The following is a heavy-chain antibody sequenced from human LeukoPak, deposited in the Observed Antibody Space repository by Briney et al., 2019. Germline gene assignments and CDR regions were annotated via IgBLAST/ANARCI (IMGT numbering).Heavy chain of an antibody. Sequence: APVKVSCKASGYTFTSYGISWVRQAPGQGLEWMGWISAYNGNTNYAQKLQGRVTMTTDTSTSTAYMELRSLRSDDTAVYYCARDWNVAAAAVSFDIWGQGTMVTVSS. J-gene: IGHJ3*02. V-gene: IGHV1-18*01. CDR2: ISAYNGNT. CDR3: ARDWNVAAAAVSFDI. CDR1: GYTFTSYG. D-gene: IGHD6-13*01.